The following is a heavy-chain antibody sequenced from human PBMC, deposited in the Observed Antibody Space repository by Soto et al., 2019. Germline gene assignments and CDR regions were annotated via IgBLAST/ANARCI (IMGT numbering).Heavy chain of an antibody. CDR2: INNSGST. CDR1: SGSITSSTYY. D-gene: IGHD2-8*02. V-gene: IGHV4-39*07. J-gene: IGHJ4*02. Sequence: SETLSLTCTVSSGSITSSTYYWTWIRQPPGTGLEWIGEINNSGSTNYNPSLKSRVTISVDTSKNKFSLKLTSVTAADTAVYYCARDKITGLFDYWGQGTLVTVSS. CDR3: ARDKITGLFDY.